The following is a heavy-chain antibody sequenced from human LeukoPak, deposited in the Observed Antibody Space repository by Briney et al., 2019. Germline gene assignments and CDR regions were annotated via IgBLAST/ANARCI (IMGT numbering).Heavy chain of an antibody. CDR3: ARDPYDSSGDYLERYRMHV. CDR1: GYTFTSYY. Sequence: ASVNVSCKASGYTFTSYYMHGVRQAPGQGLEGMGISNTSGGSTSYAQKFQGRVTMTRDTSTSTVYMEVSSLRSEGTAVYYCARDPYDSSGDYLERYRMHVWAKGPRSPSP. D-gene: IGHD3-22*01. V-gene: IGHV1-46*01. J-gene: IGHJ6*02. CDR2: SNTSGGST.